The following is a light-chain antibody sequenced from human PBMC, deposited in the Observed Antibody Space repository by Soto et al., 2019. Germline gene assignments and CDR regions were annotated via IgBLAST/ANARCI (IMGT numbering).Light chain of an antibody. Sequence: EIVLTQSPGTLSLSPGERAALSCRASRSVASRYLAWYQQKPGQAPRLLIYGASSRATGIPDRFSGSGSGADFTLTISRLAPEDFAVYHCHQYGYSPNTFGQGTKLEIK. CDR2: GAS. J-gene: IGKJ2*01. CDR1: RSVASRY. V-gene: IGKV3-20*01. CDR3: HQYGYSPNT.